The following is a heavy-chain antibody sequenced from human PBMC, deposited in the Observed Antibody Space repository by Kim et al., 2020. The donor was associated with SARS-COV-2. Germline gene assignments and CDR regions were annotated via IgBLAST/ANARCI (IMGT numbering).Heavy chain of an antibody. CDR2: IYYSGRT. D-gene: IGHD1-26*01. Sequence: SETLSLTCTVSGDSIRSYYWIWIRQPPGKGLECIGYIYYSGRTTYSPSLEGRVTISIDTSKNQLSLKLISVTAADTAVYFCARDRSGSYYKTIDAFDIWGQGTMVTVSS. CDR1: GDSIRSYY. J-gene: IGHJ3*02. CDR3: ARDRSGSYYKTIDAFDI. V-gene: IGHV4-59*01.